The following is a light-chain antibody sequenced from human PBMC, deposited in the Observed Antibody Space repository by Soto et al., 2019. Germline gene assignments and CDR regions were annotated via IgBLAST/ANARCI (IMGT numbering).Light chain of an antibody. V-gene: IGLV4-69*01. J-gene: IGLJ3*02. Sequence: QSVLTQSPSASASLGASVKLTCTLSSGHTSYAIAWHQQQPEKGPRYLMKVNSDGSHSKGDGIPDRFSGSTSGAERYLTISSLQSEDDADYYWQTWGTGGVFGGGTKLTVL. CDR3: QTWGTGGV. CDR2: VNSDGSH. CDR1: SGHTSYA.